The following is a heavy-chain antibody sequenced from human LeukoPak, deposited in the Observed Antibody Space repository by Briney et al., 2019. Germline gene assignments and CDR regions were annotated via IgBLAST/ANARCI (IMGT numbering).Heavy chain of an antibody. CDR3: ASHYYDSSGYSVDGMDV. D-gene: IGHD3-22*01. V-gene: IGHV3-48*01. CDR2: ISSSGTK. CDR1: GFTVNSYN. Sequence: GGSLRLSCSASGFTVNSYNMNWVRQAPGKGLEWVSCISSSGTKYYADSVKGRFTTSRDNGKSSLYLQMNSLRAEDTAVYYCASHYYDSSGYSVDGMDVWGQGTTVTVSS. J-gene: IGHJ6*02.